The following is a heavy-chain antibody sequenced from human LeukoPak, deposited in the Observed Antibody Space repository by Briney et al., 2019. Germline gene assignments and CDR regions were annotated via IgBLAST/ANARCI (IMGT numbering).Heavy chain of an antibody. D-gene: IGHD4-17*01. J-gene: IGHJ4*02. Sequence: SETLSFTCTVSGGSISSYYWSWIRQPPGEGLEWSGYIYYSGSTNYNPSLKSRVTISVDTSKKQFSLNLTSVTAADTAVYYCARGEDGTGDYRPTYFDSWGQGTLVTVSS. CDR1: GGSISSYY. CDR2: IYYSGST. CDR3: ARGEDGTGDYRPTYFDS. V-gene: IGHV4-59*12.